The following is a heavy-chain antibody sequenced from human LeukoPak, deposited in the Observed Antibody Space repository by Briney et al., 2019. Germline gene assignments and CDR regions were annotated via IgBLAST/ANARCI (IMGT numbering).Heavy chain of an antibody. V-gene: IGHV3-23*01. J-gene: IGHJ4*02. CDR1: GFTFSSFA. D-gene: IGHD3-3*01. Sequence: GGSLRLSCAASGFTFSSFAMGWVRQAPGKGLEWVSSVTGSGSVTSSTYYADSVKGRFTISRDNSKNTLYLQMNSLRAEDTALYYCAKEGTYNNFWIGYFHWGQGALVTVSS. CDR3: AKEGTYNNFWIGYFH. CDR2: VTGSGSVTSST.